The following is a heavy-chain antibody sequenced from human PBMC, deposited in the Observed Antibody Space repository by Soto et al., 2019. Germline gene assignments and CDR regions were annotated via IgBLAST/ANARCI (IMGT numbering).Heavy chain of an antibody. CDR3: ARENILTGYGSYYYYGMDV. D-gene: IGHD3-9*01. Sequence: VGSLRLSCAASGFTFSSYWMSWVRQAPGKGLEWVANIKQDGSEKYYVDSVKGRFTISRDNAKNSLYLQMNSLRAEDTAVYYCARENILTGYGSYYYYGMDVWGQGTTVTVSS. CDR1: GFTFSSYW. J-gene: IGHJ6*02. V-gene: IGHV3-7*03. CDR2: IKQDGSEK.